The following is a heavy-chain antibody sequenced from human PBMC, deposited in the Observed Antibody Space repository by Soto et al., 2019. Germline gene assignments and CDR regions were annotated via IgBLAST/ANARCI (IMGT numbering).Heavy chain of an antibody. CDR2: ISDSGST. CDR1: GGSFSGYY. V-gene: IGHV4-34*01. CDR3: AMNFDP. J-gene: IGHJ5*02. Sequence: SETLSLTCAVYGGSFSGYYWWSWIRQPPGKGLEWIGEISDSGSTNYNPSLKSRVTISLDTSKNQFSLKLSSVTAADTAVYYCAMNFDPWGQGTLVTVSS.